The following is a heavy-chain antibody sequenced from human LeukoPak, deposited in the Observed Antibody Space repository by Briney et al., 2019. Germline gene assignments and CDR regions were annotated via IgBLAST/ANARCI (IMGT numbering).Heavy chain of an antibody. CDR1: GFTFSSYS. V-gene: IGHV3-23*01. Sequence: GGSLRLSCAASGFTFSSYSMNWVRQAPGKGLEWVSAISGSGGSTYYADSVKGRFTISRDNSKNTLYLQMNSLRAEDTAVYYCAKSYYYDSSGYYSDAFDIWGQGTMVTVSS. J-gene: IGHJ3*02. CDR2: ISGSGGST. CDR3: AKSYYYDSSGYYSDAFDI. D-gene: IGHD3-22*01.